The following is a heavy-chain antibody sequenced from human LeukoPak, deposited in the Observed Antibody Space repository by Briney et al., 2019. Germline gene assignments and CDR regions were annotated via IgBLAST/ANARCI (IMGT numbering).Heavy chain of an antibody. CDR1: GGSISSGDYY. CDR2: IYYGGST. J-gene: IGHJ4*02. CDR3: ARLGGGWYSDY. D-gene: IGHD6-19*01. V-gene: IGHV4-30-4*08. Sequence: PSETLSLTCTVSGGSISSGDYYWSWIRQPPGKGLEWIGYIYYGGSTYYNPSLKSRVTISVDTSKNQFSLKLSSVTAADTAVYYCARLGGGWYSDYWGQGTLVTVSS.